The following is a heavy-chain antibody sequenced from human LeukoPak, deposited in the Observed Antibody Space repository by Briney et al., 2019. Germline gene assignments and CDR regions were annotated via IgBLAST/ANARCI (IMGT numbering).Heavy chain of an antibody. J-gene: IGHJ6*02. CDR3: ARRGLRSQSGKPYYGSDV. D-gene: IGHD3-10*01. CDR1: EFTFSNYW. CDR2: IKQDGSEK. Sequence: GGSLRLSCAASEFTFSNYWMSWVRQAPGKGLDWVANIKQDGSEKQYVESVKGRFTISRDNAKNSLYLQMNSLRAEDTAVYYCARRGLRSQSGKPYYGSDVWGQGTTVTVSS. V-gene: IGHV3-7*01.